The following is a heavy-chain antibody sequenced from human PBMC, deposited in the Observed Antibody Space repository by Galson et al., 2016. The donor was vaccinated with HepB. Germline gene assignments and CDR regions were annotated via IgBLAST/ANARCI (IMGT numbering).Heavy chain of an antibody. Sequence: SETLSLTCVVSGDSVSRPYWWTWVRQTPGRGLEWIGEVFHVGTTKYNPSFESRVSLSIDKSRNQFDLTLTSVTAADTAVYFCVRGYSSDRDHFDSWGHGTLVTVSS. D-gene: IGHD6-19*01. CDR3: VRGYSSDRDHFDS. J-gene: IGHJ4*01. V-gene: IGHV4/OR15-8*02. CDR1: GDSVSRPYW. CDR2: VFHVGTT.